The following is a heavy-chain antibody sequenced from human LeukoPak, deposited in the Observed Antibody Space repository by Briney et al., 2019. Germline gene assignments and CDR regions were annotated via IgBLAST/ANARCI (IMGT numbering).Heavy chain of an antibody. CDR2: ISGSGGST. CDR3: AKVQQWLRDY. V-gene: IGHV3-23*01. D-gene: IGHD6-19*01. Sequence: GASLRLSCAVSGFTFSSYAMSWVRQAPGKGLEWVSAISGSGGSTYYADSVKGRFTISRGNSKNTLYLQMNSLRAEDTAVYYCAKVQQWLRDYWGQGTLVTVSS. J-gene: IGHJ4*02. CDR1: GFTFSSYA.